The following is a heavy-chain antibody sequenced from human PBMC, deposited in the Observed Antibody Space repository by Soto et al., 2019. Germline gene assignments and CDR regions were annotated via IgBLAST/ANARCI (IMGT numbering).Heavy chain of an antibody. CDR1: GYTFTGYY. CDR2: INPNSGGT. CDR3: ARDHIAVAGNYGMDV. J-gene: IGHJ6*02. V-gene: IGHV1-2*04. Sequence: ASVKLSCKASGYTFTGYYMHWVRQAPGQGLEWMGWINPNSGGTNYAQKFQGWVTMTRDTSISTAYMELSRLRSDDTAVYYCARDHIAVAGNYGMDVWGQGTTVTVSS. D-gene: IGHD6-19*01.